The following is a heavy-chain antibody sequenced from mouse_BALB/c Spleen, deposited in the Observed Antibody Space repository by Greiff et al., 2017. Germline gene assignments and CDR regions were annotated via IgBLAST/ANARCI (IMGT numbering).Heavy chain of an antibody. D-gene: IGHD1-2*01. CDR1: GFTFTDYY. V-gene: IGHV7-3*02. Sequence: EVKLVESGGGLVQPGGSLRLSCATSGFTFTDYYMSWVRQPPGKALEWLGFIRNKANGYTTEYSASVKGRFTISRDNSQSILYLQMNTLRAEDSATYCYARAIGYGSMDYWGQGTSVTVSS. CDR3: ARAIGYGSMDY. J-gene: IGHJ4*01. CDR2: IRNKANGYTT.